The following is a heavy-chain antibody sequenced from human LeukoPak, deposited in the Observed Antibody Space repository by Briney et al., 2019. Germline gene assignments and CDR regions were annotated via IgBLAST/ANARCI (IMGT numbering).Heavy chain of an antibody. Sequence: SETLSLTCTVSGGSISSYYRSWIRQPPGKGLEWIGYIYYSGSTNYNPSLKSRVTISVDTSKNQFSLKLSSVTAADTAVYYCAATPLYYYDSSGYLGYWGQGTLVTVSS. CDR2: IYYSGST. D-gene: IGHD3-22*01. CDR3: AATPLYYYDSSGYLGY. J-gene: IGHJ4*02. CDR1: GGSISSYY. V-gene: IGHV4-59*08.